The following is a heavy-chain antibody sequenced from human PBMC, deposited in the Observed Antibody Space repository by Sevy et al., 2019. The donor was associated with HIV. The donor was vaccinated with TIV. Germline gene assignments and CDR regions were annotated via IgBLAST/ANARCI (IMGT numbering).Heavy chain of an antibody. CDR3: ARAHCSGGRCYSLAY. J-gene: IGHJ4*02. CDR1: GYTFTTYH. D-gene: IGHD2-15*01. V-gene: IGHV1-18*01. Sequence: ASVKVSCKISGYTFTTYHITWVRQAPGQGPECMGRISPHNGDKNYAPKFQGRVTMVTDKSTITAYMELRSLRSDDTAVYYCARAHCSGGRCYSLAYWGQGTLVTVSS. CDR2: ISPHNGDK.